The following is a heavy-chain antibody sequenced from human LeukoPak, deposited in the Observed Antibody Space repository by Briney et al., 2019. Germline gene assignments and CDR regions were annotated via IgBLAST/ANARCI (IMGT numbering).Heavy chain of an antibody. D-gene: IGHD5-24*01. Sequence: GGSLRLSCAASGFTFSNYAMSWVRQAPGKGLEWVSAVSSSGVSTYYADSVKGRFTISRDNSKNTLYLQMNSLRAEDTAVYYCAKRGMTTIKEGFDYWGQGTLVPVSS. V-gene: IGHV3-23*01. CDR3: AKRGMTTIKEGFDY. CDR2: VSSSGVST. J-gene: IGHJ4*02. CDR1: GFTFSNYA.